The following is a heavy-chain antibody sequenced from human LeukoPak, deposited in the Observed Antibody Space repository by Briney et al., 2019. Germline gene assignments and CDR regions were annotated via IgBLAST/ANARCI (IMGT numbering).Heavy chain of an antibody. V-gene: IGHV3-48*01. J-gene: IGHJ4*02. CDR2: ISSSSSTI. CDR3: ARDEAVAGYDY. D-gene: IGHD6-19*01. CDR1: EFTFSSYS. Sequence: GGSLRLSCAASEFTFSSYSMNWVRQAPGKGLEWVSYISSSSSTIYYADSVKGRFTISRDNAKNSLYLQMNSLRAEDTAVYYCARDEAVAGYDYWGQGTLVTVSS.